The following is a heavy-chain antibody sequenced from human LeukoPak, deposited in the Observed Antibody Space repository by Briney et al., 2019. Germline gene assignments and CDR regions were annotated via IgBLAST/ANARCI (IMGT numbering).Heavy chain of an antibody. Sequence: GGSLRLSCAASGFTFSSYWMHWVRQAPGKGLVWVSRIKPDGSGTWDADAVKGRFTISRDNAKNTLYLQTNSLRAEDTAVYYCGKDLTGNQDSWGQGTLVTVSS. CDR3: GKDLTGNQDS. CDR1: GFTFSSYW. D-gene: IGHD1-20*01. CDR2: IKPDGSGT. J-gene: IGHJ5*01. V-gene: IGHV3-74*01.